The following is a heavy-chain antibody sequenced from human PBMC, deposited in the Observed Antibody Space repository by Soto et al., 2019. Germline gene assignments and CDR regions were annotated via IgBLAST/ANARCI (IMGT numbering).Heavy chain of an antibody. V-gene: IGHV1-69*12. D-gene: IGHD1-1*01. CDR3: ARDKGRGQLGGNYYYALEV. CDR2: IIPIFRTP. J-gene: IGHJ6*02. Sequence: QVQLVQSGAEVLKPGSSVKLSCKTSGDTFDTFAISWVRQAPGQGLEWMGGIIPIFRTPDYTQKFQGRVTITADVSTSTAYMELSSLRSEDTAVYYCARDKGRGQLGGNYYYALEVWGQGTTFTVSS. CDR1: GDTFDTFA.